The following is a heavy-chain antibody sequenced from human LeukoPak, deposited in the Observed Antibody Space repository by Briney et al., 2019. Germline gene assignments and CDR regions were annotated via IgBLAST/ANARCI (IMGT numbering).Heavy chain of an antibody. Sequence: SVKVSCKASGGTFSSYAISWVRQAPGQGLEWTGGIIPIFGTANYAQKFQGRVTITADESTSTAYMELSSLRSEDTAVYYCARALVRRPAFDIWGQGTMVTVSS. CDR1: GGTFSSYA. CDR2: IIPIFGTA. V-gene: IGHV1-69*13. CDR3: ARALVRRPAFDI. J-gene: IGHJ3*02. D-gene: IGHD2-21*01.